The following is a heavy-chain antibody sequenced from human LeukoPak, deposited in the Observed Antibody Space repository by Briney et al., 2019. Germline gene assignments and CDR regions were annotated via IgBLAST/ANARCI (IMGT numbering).Heavy chain of an antibody. D-gene: IGHD2-2*01. CDR1: GGSFSGYY. V-gene: IGHV4-34*01. CDR3: ARPLGYCSTTRCPPPWFAP. J-gene: IGHJ5*02. CDR2: INHSGTT. Sequence: SETLSLTCAVHGGSFSGYYWTWIRQPPGKGLEWIGEINHSGTTNYNPSLKSRVTISVDTSKNQFSLKLTSVTAADTAVYYCARPLGYCSTTRCPPPWFAPWGQGTLVNVSS.